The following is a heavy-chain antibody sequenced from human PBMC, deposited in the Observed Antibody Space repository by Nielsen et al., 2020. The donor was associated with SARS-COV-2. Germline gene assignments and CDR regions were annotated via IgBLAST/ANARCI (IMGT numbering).Heavy chain of an antibody. D-gene: IGHD6-13*01. J-gene: IGHJ6*02. CDR1: GFTFSDYY. Sequence: GESLKISCAASGFTFSDYYMSWIRQAPGKGLEWVSYVSSSGSTIYYADSVKGRFTISRDNAKNSLYLQMNSLRAEDTAVYYCARSWYYGMDLWGQGTTVTVSS. CDR3: ARSWYYGMDL. CDR2: VSSSGSTI. V-gene: IGHV3-11*01.